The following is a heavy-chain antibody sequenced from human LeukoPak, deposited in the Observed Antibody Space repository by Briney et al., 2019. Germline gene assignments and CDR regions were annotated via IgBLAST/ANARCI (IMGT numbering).Heavy chain of an antibody. D-gene: IGHD1-26*01. CDR3: ARQSSSGSC. V-gene: IGHV4-39*01. Sequence: PSETLSLTCTVSGGSISSSSYYWGWIRQPPGKGLEWIGSIYYSGSTYYNPSLESRVTISVDTSKNQFSLKLSSVTAADTAVYYCARQSSSGSCWGQGTLVTVSS. CDR2: IYYSGST. J-gene: IGHJ4*02. CDR1: GGSISSSSYY.